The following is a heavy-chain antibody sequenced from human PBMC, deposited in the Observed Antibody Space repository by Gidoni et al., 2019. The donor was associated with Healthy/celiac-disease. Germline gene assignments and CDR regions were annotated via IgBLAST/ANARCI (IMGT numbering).Heavy chain of an antibody. Sequence: EVQLLESGGGLVQPGGSLRLCCAASGFTFSSYAMSGVRQAPGKGLEWVSAISGSGGSAYYADSVKGRFTISRDNSKNTLYLQMNSLRAEDTAVYYCAKAYYGHAFYIWGQGTMVTVSS. J-gene: IGHJ3*02. CDR3: AKAYYGHAFYI. CDR2: ISGSGGSA. V-gene: IGHV3-23*01. D-gene: IGHD3-22*01. CDR1: GFTFSSYA.